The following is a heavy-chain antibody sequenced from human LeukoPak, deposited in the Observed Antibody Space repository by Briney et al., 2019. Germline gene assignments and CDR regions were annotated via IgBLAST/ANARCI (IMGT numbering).Heavy chain of an antibody. D-gene: IGHD3-16*01. CDR1: GFTFSSYA. Sequence: GGSLSLSCTASGFTFSSYAMSWVRQAPGKGLEWVSVISGSGGSTYYGDSVKGRFTISRDNSKNTLYLQMNSLRAEDTAVYYCAKDGVVTITFDYWGQGTLVTVSS. V-gene: IGHV3-23*01. CDR2: ISGSGGST. J-gene: IGHJ4*02. CDR3: AKDGVVTITFDY.